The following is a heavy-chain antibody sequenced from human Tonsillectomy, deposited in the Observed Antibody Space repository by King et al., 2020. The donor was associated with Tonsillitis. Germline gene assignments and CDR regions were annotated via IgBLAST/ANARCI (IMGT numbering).Heavy chain of an antibody. CDR1: GFTFNSYT. D-gene: IGHD4-17*01. Sequence: VQLVESGGGLVRPGGSLRLSCAASGFTFNSYTMTWVRQAPGKGLEWVSSLSSSSEYIYYADSLKGRFTISRDNAKNSLFLQMNSLRAEDTAVYYCARVNYGDSKGKPAIDYWGQGTLVTVSS. CDR2: LSSSSEYI. J-gene: IGHJ4*02. CDR3: ARVNYGDSKGKPAIDY. V-gene: IGHV3-21*01.